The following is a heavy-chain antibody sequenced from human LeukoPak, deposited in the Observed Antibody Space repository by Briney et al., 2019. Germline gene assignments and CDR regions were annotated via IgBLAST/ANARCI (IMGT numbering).Heavy chain of an antibody. CDR1: GGTFSSYA. Sequence: GASVKVSCKASGGTFSSYAISWVRQAPGQGLEWMGGIIPIFGTANHAQKFQGRVTITADKSTSTAYMELSSLRSEDTAVYYCSRLEVTSTIFGVVPRPGDDYWGQGTLVTVSS. D-gene: IGHD3-3*01. V-gene: IGHV1-69*06. CDR2: IIPIFGTA. J-gene: IGHJ4*02. CDR3: SRLEVTSTIFGVVPRPGDDY.